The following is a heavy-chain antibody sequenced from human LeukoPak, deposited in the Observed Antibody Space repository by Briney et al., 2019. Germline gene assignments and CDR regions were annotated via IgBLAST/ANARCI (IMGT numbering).Heavy chain of an antibody. CDR2: ISSSGSTI. J-gene: IGHJ5*02. Sequence: GGSLRLSCAASGFTFSSYEMNWVRQAPGKGLEWVSYISSSGSTIYYADSVKGRFTISRDNAKNSLYLQMNSLRAEDTAVYYCARDLVVPAANGFDPWGQGTLVTVSS. V-gene: IGHV3-48*03. CDR3: ARDLVVPAANGFDP. CDR1: GFTFSSYE. D-gene: IGHD2-2*01.